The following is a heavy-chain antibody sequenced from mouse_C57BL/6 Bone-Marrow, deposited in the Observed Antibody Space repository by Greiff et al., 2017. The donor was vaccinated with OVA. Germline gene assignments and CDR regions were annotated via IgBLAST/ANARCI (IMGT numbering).Heavy chain of an antibody. CDR1: GYTFTSYW. J-gene: IGHJ2*01. D-gene: IGHD1-1*01. Sequence: VQLQQPGAELVKPGASVKMSCKASGYTFTSYWITWVKQRPGQGLEWIGDIYPGSGSTNYNEKFKSKATLTVDTSSSTAYMQLSSLTSEDSAVYYCARGGFITTVVAPGYWGQGTTLTVSS. CDR2: IYPGSGST. CDR3: ARGGFITTVVAPGY. V-gene: IGHV1-55*01.